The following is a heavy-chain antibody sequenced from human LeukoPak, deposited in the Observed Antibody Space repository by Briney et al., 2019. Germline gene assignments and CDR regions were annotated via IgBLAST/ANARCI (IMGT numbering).Heavy chain of an antibody. CDR3: ARARIDYGALDY. J-gene: IGHJ4*02. Sequence: GGSLRLSCAASGFIFGSYAMNWVRQVPGKGLEWVSSMSASGGSTYYADSVKGRFTISRDNSKSALYLQMNSLRAEDTAVYCCARARIDYGALDYWGQGTLVTVSS. CDR1: GFIFGSYA. V-gene: IGHV3-23*01. CDR2: MSASGGST. D-gene: IGHD4-17*01.